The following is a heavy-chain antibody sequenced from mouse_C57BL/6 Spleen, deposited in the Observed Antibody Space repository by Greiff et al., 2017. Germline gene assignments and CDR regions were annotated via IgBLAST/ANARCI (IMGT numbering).Heavy chain of an antibody. D-gene: IGHD1-1*02. CDR3: ARRETGDWYFDV. CDR1: GYTFTSYT. Sequence: QVQLQQSGAELARPGASVKMSCKASGYTFTSYTMHWVKQRPGQGLEWIGYINPSSGYTKYNQKFKDKATLTADKSSSTAYMQLSSLTSQDSAVYYCARRETGDWYFDVWGTGTTGTVSS. CDR2: INPSSGYT. V-gene: IGHV1-4*01. J-gene: IGHJ1*03.